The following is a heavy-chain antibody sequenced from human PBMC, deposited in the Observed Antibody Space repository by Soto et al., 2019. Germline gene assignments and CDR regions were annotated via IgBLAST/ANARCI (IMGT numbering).Heavy chain of an antibody. D-gene: IGHD6-6*01. J-gene: IGHJ4*02. CDR2: INHSGST. V-gene: IGHV4-34*01. CDR1: GGSFSGYY. Sequence: SETLSLTCAVYGGSFSGYYWSWIRQPPGKGLEWIGEINHSGSTNYNPSLKSRVTISVDTSKNQFSLKLSSVTAADTAVYYCAREGQQLVPDYWGQGTLVTVSS. CDR3: AREGQQLVPDY.